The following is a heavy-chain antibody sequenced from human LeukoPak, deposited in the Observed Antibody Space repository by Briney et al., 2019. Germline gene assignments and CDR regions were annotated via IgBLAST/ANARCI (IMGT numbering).Heavy chain of an antibody. CDR1: GGSFSGYY. Sequence: SETLSLTCAVYGGSFSGYYWSWIRQPPGKGLEWIGEINHSGSTNYNPSLKSRVTMSVDTSKNQFSLKLSSVTAADTAVYYCARVSGGWFDPWGQGTLVTVSS. CDR2: INHSGST. D-gene: IGHD2-15*01. CDR3: ARVSGGWFDP. J-gene: IGHJ5*02. V-gene: IGHV4-34*01.